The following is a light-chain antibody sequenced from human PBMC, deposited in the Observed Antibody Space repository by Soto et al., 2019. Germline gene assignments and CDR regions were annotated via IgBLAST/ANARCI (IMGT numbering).Light chain of an antibody. V-gene: IGLV1-51*01. CDR3: GTWDTSLSAVV. J-gene: IGLJ2*01. CDR1: SSNIGNNY. CDR2: ANN. Sequence: QSVLTQPPSVSAAPGQKVTISCSGTSSNIGNNYVSWYQHLPGTAPKLLIYANNERPSGIPDRCSGSKYGTSATLGITGLQTGDEADYYCGTWDTSLSAVVFGGGTKLTVL.